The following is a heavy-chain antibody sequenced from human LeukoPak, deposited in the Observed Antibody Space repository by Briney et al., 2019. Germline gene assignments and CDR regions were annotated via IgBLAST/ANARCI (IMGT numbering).Heavy chain of an antibody. J-gene: IGHJ5*02. Sequence: ASVKLSCKASGYTFTGYYIHWVRHAPGQGLEWMGWLNPNSGATNYAQKIQGRVTMTRDTSITTAYMELTRLRSDDTAVYYCARGLDLYPGYSYGKNWFDPWGQGTLVTVSS. V-gene: IGHV1-2*02. CDR1: GYTFTGYY. D-gene: IGHD5-18*01. CDR2: LNPNSGAT. CDR3: ARGLDLYPGYSYGKNWFDP.